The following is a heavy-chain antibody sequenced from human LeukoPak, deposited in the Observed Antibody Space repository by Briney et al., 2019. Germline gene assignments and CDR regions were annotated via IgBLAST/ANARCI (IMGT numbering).Heavy chain of an antibody. D-gene: IGHD5-18*01. CDR1: GGSISSYY. Sequence: SETLSLTCTVSGGSISSYYWSWIRQPPGKGLEWIGEINHSGSTNYNPSLKSRVTISVDTSKNQFSLKLSSVTAADTAVYYCARGPTSAGDTAMVFDYWGQGTLVTVSS. CDR2: INHSGST. V-gene: IGHV4-34*01. CDR3: ARGPTSAGDTAMVFDY. J-gene: IGHJ4*02.